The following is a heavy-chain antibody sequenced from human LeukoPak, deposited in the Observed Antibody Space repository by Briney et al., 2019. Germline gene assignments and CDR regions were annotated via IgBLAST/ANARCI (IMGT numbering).Heavy chain of an antibody. D-gene: IGHD3-22*01. CDR3: ARDQYYYDSSGYYRIDY. CDR2: IHTSGST. CDR1: GGSISSYY. V-gene: IGHV4-4*07. Sequence: SETLSLTCTVSGGSISSYYWSWIRQPPGKGLEWIGRIHTSGSTNYNPSLKSRVTMSVDTSKNQFSLKLSSVTAADTAVYYCARDQYYYDSSGYYRIDYWGQGTLVTVSS. J-gene: IGHJ4*02.